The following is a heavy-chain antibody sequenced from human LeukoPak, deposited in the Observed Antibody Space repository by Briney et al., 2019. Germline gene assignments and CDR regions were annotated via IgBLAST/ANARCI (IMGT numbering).Heavy chain of an antibody. V-gene: IGHV4-30-4*01. Sequence: SQTLSLTCTVSGGSISSGDYYWSWIRQPPGKGLEWIGYIYYSGSTYYNPSLKSRVTISVDTSKNQFSLKLSPVTAADTAVYYCARGEGGAAAGLFDYWGQGTLVTVSS. CDR2: IYYSGST. D-gene: IGHD6-13*01. J-gene: IGHJ4*02. CDR3: ARGEGGAAAGLFDY. CDR1: GGSISSGDYY.